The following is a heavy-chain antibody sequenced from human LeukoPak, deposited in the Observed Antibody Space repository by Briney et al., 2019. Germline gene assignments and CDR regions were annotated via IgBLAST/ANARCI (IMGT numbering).Heavy chain of an antibody. D-gene: IGHD5-18*01. J-gene: IGHJ4*02. V-gene: IGHV3-48*02. CDR3: ARDQYSYGSSGFDY. CDR1: GFTFSSCS. Sequence: GGSLRLSCAASGFTFSSCSMNWVRQAPGKGLEWVSYISSSSSIIYYADSVKGRFTISRDNAKNSLYLQMTSLRDEDTAVYYCARDQYSYGSSGFDYWGQGTLVTVSS. CDR2: ISSSSSII.